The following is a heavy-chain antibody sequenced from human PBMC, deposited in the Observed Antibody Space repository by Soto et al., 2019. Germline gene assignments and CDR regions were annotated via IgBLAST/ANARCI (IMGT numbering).Heavy chain of an antibody. J-gene: IGHJ6*02. CDR2: ISYDGSNK. Sequence: QVQLVESGGGVVQPGRSLRLSCAASGFTFSSYGMHWVRQAPGKGLEWVAVISYDGSNKYYADSVKGRFTISRDNSKNTLYRQMNSLRAEDTAVYYCARHYGMDVWGQGTTVTVSS. V-gene: IGHV3-30*03. CDR3: ARHYGMDV. CDR1: GFTFSSYG.